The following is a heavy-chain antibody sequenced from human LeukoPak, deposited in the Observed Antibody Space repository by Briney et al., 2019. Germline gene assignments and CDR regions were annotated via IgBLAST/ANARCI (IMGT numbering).Heavy chain of an antibody. CDR2: IYHSGST. Sequence: SGTLSLTCAVSGGSISSSNWWSWVRPPPGKGLEWIGEIYHSGSTNYNPSLKSRVTISVDKSKNQFSLKLSSVNAADTAVYYCARVNYDSLTGYIFDYWGQGTLVTVSS. CDR3: ARVNYDSLTGYIFDY. D-gene: IGHD3-9*01. CDR1: GGSISSSNW. V-gene: IGHV4-4*02. J-gene: IGHJ4*02.